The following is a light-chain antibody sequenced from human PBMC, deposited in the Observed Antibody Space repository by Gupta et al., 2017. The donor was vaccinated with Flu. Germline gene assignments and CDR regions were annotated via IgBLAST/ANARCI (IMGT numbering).Light chain of an antibody. CDR2: EVN. V-gene: IGLV2-8*02. CDR1: GSDIGTYNY. CDR3: SSYAGSNNLV. Sequence: QSALTQPPSASRSPGQSVTISCTGTGSDIGTYNYVSWYRQHPGKAPKLMIVEVNKRPSGVPDRFSGSKSGSTAYLTVSGLQAEDEADYYCSSYAGSNNLVFGGGTKLTGL. J-gene: IGLJ3*02.